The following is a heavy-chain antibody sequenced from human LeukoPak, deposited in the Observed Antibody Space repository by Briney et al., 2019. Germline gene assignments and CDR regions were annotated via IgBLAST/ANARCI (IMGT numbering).Heavy chain of an antibody. CDR1: GGSIRSYY. J-gene: IGHJ4*02. D-gene: IGHD6-13*01. Sequence: SETLSLTCTVSGGSIRSYYWSWIRLPSGKGLEWIGYIYSSGSTNYNPSPKSRVTISIDTSKNQFSLRLSSVTAADTAVYYCTRHVQPGIASADYWGQGALVTVSS. CDR2: IYSSGST. CDR3: TRHVQPGIASADY. V-gene: IGHV4-59*08.